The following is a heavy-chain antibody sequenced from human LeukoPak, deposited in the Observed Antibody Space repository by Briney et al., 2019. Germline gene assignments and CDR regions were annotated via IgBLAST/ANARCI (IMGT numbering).Heavy chain of an antibody. V-gene: IGHV3-30*04. D-gene: IGHD5-18*01. J-gene: IGHJ4*02. CDR2: ISYDGSNK. CDR1: GFTFRSYA. Sequence: GGSLRLSCAASGFTFRSYAMHWVRQAPGKGLEWVAVISYDGSNKYYADSVKGRFTISRDNSKNTLYLQMNSLRAEDTAVYYCARSQNTAPNRDFDYWGQGTLVTVSS. CDR3: ARSQNTAPNRDFDY.